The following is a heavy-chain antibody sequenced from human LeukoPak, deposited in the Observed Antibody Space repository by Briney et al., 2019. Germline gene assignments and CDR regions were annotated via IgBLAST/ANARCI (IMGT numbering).Heavy chain of an antibody. CDR3: ARDFGQWELNGGYYFDY. CDR2: ISSSGSTR. CDR1: GFTFSSYE. V-gene: IGHV3-48*03. J-gene: IGHJ4*02. Sequence: GGPLRLSCAASGFTFSSYEMNWVRQAPGKGLEWVSYISSSGSTRYYAGSVKGRFTISRDNAKNSLYLQMNSLRAEDTALYYCARDFGQWELNGGYYFDYWGQGTLVTVSS. D-gene: IGHD1-26*01.